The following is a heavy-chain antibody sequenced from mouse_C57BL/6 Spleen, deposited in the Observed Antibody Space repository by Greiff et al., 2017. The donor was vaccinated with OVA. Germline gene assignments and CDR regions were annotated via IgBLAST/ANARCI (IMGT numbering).Heavy chain of an antibody. Sequence: QVHVKQSGAELARPGASVKMSCKASGYTFTSYTMHWVKQRPGQGLEWIGYINPSSGYTKYNQKFKDKATLTADKSSSTAYMQLSSLTSEDSAVYYCARRGGITTVVPYYFDYWGQGTTLTVSS. V-gene: IGHV1-4*01. CDR2: INPSSGYT. CDR3: ARRGGITTVVPYYFDY. D-gene: IGHD1-1*01. CDR1: GYTFTSYT. J-gene: IGHJ2*01.